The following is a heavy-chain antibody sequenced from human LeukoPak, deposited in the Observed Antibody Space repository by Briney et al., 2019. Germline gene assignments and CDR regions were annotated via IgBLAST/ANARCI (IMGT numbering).Heavy chain of an antibody. J-gene: IGHJ4*02. V-gene: IGHV3-30-3*01. CDR3: ARRSGLEY. Sequence: GRSLRLSCAASGFTFSSYAMHWVRQAPGKGLEWVAVISYDGSNKYYADSVKGRFTISRDNAKNLLYLQMNSLRVEDTAVYYCARRSGLEYWGQGTLVTVSS. CDR1: GFTFSSYA. D-gene: IGHD1-26*01. CDR2: ISYDGSNK.